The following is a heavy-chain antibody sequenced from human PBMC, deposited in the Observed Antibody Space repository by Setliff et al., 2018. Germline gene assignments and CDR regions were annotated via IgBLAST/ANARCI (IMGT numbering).Heavy chain of an antibody. CDR3: ARAVDSSGYFPYWYFDL. Sequence: PSETLSLTCTVSGGSIGSSFWNWIRQYPGKGLEWIGYKSNRGDTNSNPSLRSRLTMSVDTSKSQFSLNLTSMTAADTAVYFCARAVDSSGYFPYWYFDLWGRGALVTVSS. CDR2: KSNRGDT. V-gene: IGHV4-59*01. J-gene: IGHJ2*01. CDR1: GGSIGSSF. D-gene: IGHD3-22*01.